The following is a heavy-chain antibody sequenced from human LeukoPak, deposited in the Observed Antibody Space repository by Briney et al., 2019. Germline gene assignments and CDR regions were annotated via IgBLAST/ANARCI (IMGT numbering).Heavy chain of an antibody. CDR3: SRDSRDSGYGVSDY. CDR2: ISSNGGST. D-gene: IGHD5-12*01. V-gene: IGHV3-64*02. Sequence: PGGSLRLSCAASGFTFSSYSMNWVRQAPGKGLQYVSTISSNGGSTYYADSVKGRFTISRDNSKNTLYLQMGSLSSEDMAVYYCSRDSRDSGYGVSDYWGQGTLVTVSS. CDR1: GFTFSSYS. J-gene: IGHJ4*02.